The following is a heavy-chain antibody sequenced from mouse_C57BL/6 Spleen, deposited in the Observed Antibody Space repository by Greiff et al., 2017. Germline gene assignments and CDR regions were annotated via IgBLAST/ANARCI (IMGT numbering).Heavy chain of an antibody. Sequence: EVMLVESGGGLVQPKGSLKLSCAASGFTFNTYAMPWVRPAPGKGLEWVARISSKSSNYATYYADSVKDRFTISRDESQSMLYLQMNNLKTEDTARYYGVRVGGYYVDWYFDVWGTGTTVTVSS. CDR2: ISSKSSNYAT. CDR3: VRVGGYYVDWYFDV. D-gene: IGHD2-3*01. V-gene: IGHV10-3*01. J-gene: IGHJ1*03. CDR1: GFTFNTYA.